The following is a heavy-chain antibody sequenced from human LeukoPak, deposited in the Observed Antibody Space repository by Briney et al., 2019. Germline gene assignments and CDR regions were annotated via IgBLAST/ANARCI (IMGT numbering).Heavy chain of an antibody. Sequence: SETLSLTCAVYGGSFSGYYWSWIRQPPGKGLEWIGEINHSGSTNYNPSLKSRVTISVDTSKNQFSLKLSSVTAADTAVYYCARGKGYCSGGSCHWFDPWGQGTLVTVSP. CDR3: ARGKGYCSGGSCHWFDP. D-gene: IGHD2-15*01. CDR1: GGSFSGYY. V-gene: IGHV4-34*01. CDR2: INHSGST. J-gene: IGHJ5*02.